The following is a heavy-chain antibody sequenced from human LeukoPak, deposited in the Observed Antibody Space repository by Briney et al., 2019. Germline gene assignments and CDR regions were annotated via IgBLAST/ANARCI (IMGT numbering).Heavy chain of an antibody. J-gene: IGHJ2*01. Sequence: SETLSLTCALYGGSFSSYSWSWTWIRQTPEKGLEWIGEIIEKGNANYNPSLKSRVTIDLDTSKNQFSLKLASMTAADTAMYYCARGYYPPRWYFDLWGRGTLVTVSS. CDR3: ARGYYPPRWYFDL. CDR2: IIEKGNA. CDR1: GGSFSSYS. V-gene: IGHV4-34*01. D-gene: IGHD3-10*01.